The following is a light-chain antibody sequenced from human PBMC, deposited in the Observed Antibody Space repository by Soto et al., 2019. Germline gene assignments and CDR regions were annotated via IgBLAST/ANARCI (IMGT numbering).Light chain of an antibody. Sequence: QSVLTQPASVSGSPGQSITISCTGTSSDVGGYNYVSWYQQRPGKAPKLMIYDVTNRPSGVSNRFSGSKSGNTASLTIAGIQAEYGADYYCSSYISNSRVFGGGTKLTVL. J-gene: IGLJ2*01. V-gene: IGLV2-14*01. CDR2: DVT. CDR3: SSYISNSRV. CDR1: SSDVGGYNY.